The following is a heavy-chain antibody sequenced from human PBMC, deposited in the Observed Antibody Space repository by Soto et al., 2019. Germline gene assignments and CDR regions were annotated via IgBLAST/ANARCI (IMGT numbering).Heavy chain of an antibody. CDR2: IDPSDSYT. D-gene: IGHD3-22*01. V-gene: IGHV5-10-1*01. J-gene: IGHJ6*02. CDR3: ATILYYYDSSGYYPPSSYYYYGMDV. CDR1: GYIFTSYW. Sequence: QGESLKIACKGSGYIFTSYWIGCVLQMPGKGLEWMGRIDPSDSYTNYSPSFQGHVTISADKSISTAYLQWSSLKASDTAMYYCATILYYYDSSGYYPPSSYYYYGMDVWGQGTTVTVSS.